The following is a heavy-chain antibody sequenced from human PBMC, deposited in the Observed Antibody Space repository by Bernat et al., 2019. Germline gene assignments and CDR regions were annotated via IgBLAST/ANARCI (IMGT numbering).Heavy chain of an antibody. D-gene: IGHD3-10*01. CDR2: IWYDGSNK. Sequence: QVQLVESGGGVVQPGRSLRLSCAASGFTFSSYGMHWVRQAPGKGLEWVAVIWYDGSNKYYADSVKGRFTISRDNSKNTLYLQMNSLRAEDTAVYYCARRGRGSGSSTNYYYYYMDVWGKGTTVTVSS. CDR1: GFTFSSYG. J-gene: IGHJ6*03. V-gene: IGHV3-33*01. CDR3: ARRGRGSGSSTNYYYYYMDV.